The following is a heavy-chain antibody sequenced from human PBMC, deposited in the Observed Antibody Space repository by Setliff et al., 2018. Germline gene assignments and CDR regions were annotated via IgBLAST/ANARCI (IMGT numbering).Heavy chain of an antibody. CDR3: ARGAGYSSSWYNYYYGMDV. CDR1: GYSISSGYY. V-gene: IGHV4-38-2*01. J-gene: IGHJ6*02. D-gene: IGHD6-13*01. Sequence: LSLTCAVSGYSISSGYYWGWIRQPPGKGLEWIGSIYHSGSTYYNPSLKSRVTISVDTSKNQFSLKLSSVTAADTAVYYCARGAGYSSSWYNYYYGMDVWGQGTTVTVSS. CDR2: IYHSGST.